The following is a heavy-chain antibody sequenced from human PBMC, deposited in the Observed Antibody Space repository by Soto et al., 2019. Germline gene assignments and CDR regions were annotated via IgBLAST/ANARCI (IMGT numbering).Heavy chain of an antibody. V-gene: IGHV3-21*01. Sequence: EVQLVESGGGLVKPGGSLRLSCAASGFTFSSYSMNWVRQAPGKGLEWVSSISSSSSYIYYADSVKGRFTISRDNAKNSLYLQMNSLRAEDTAVYYCARDFDEGIAAAGTFWFDPWGQGTLVTVSS. D-gene: IGHD6-13*01. CDR3: ARDFDEGIAAAGTFWFDP. CDR2: ISSSSSYI. CDR1: GFTFSSYS. J-gene: IGHJ5*02.